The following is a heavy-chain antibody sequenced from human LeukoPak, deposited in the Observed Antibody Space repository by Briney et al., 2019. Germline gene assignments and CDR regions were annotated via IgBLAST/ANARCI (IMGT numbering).Heavy chain of an antibody. J-gene: IGHJ4*02. D-gene: IGHD3-10*01. CDR3: AKDQNYYGSGELLHFDY. CDR1: GFTFDNYA. V-gene: IGHV3-9*01. CDR2: ISWNSGNI. Sequence: SLRPSYAASGFTFDNYAIHWVRQPPGNCLEWLSGISWNSGNIGYADSVNGRFTISRDNAKNSLYLQMNSLRAEDTALYYCAKDQNYYGSGELLHFDYWGQGTLVTVSS.